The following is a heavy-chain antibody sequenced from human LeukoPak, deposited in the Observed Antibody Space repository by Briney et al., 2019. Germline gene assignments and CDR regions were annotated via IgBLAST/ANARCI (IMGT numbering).Heavy chain of an antibody. CDR3: GRDYHLGGIDV. CDR2: IDAGNGNT. CDR1: GYTFTSYA. V-gene: IGHV1-3*01. J-gene: IGHJ6*02. D-gene: IGHD3-3*02. Sequence: ASVKVSCKASGYTFTSYAMHWVRQAPRQRLEWMGWIDAGNGNTKYSQKFQGRVTITRDTSASTAYMELRSLRSDDTAVYYCGRDYHLGGIDVWGQGTTVTVSS.